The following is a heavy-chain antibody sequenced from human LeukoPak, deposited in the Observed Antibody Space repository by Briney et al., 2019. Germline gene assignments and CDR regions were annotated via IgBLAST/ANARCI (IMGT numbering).Heavy chain of an antibody. CDR2: IIPIFGTA. J-gene: IGHJ4*02. V-gene: IGHV1-69*13. D-gene: IGHD1-26*01. Sequence: SVKVSCKASGGTFSSYAISWVRQAPGQGLEWMGGIIPIFGTANYAQKFQGRVTITADESTSTVYMELSSLRSEDTAVYYCARGPRLSSGSYYGYWGQGTLVTVSS. CDR1: GGTFSSYA. CDR3: ARGPRLSSGSYYGY.